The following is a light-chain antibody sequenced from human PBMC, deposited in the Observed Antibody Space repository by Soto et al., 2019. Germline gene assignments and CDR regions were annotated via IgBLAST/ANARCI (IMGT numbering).Light chain of an antibody. V-gene: IGKV3-20*01. Sequence: EIVLTQSPGTLSLSPGETATLSCRASQSISSSYLGWYQQKPGQAPRLLIYGAFSRATGIPDRFSGSGSGTDFNLTISRLEPEDFAVYYCQQYGSLPTFGQGTRLEI. CDR1: QSISSSY. CDR3: QQYGSLPT. J-gene: IGKJ5*01. CDR2: GAF.